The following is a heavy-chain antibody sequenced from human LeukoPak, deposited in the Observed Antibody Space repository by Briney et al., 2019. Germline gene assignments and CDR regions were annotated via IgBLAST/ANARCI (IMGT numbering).Heavy chain of an antibody. V-gene: IGHV1-46*01. D-gene: IGHD3-22*01. J-gene: IGHJ3*02. CDR3: ARATYYYDSSGYYLDAFDI. CDR1: GYTLTSYY. CDR2: INPSGGST. Sequence: ASVKVSCKASGYTLTSYYMHWVRQAPGQGLEWMGIINPSGGSTSYAQKFQGRVTMTRDTSTSTAYMELSSLRSEDTAVYYCARATYYYDSSGYYLDAFDIWGQGTMVTVSS.